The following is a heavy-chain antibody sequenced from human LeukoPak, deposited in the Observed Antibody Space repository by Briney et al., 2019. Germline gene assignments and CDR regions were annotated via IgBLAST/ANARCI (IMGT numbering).Heavy chain of an antibody. CDR3: ARDWPGGGYGDYISLDY. D-gene: IGHD4-17*01. Sequence: ASVKVSCKASEYSFTSYYMHWVRQAPGQGLEWMGWINPNSGGTNYAQKFQGRVTMTRDTSISTAYMELSRLRSDDTAVYYCARDWPGGGYGDYISLDYWGQGTLVTVSS. J-gene: IGHJ4*02. CDR2: INPNSGGT. V-gene: IGHV1-2*02. CDR1: EYSFTSYY.